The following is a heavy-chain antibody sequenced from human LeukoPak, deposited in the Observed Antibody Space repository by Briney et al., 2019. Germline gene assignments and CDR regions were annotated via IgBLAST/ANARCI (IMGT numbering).Heavy chain of an antibody. V-gene: IGHV1-46*01. D-gene: IGHD3-10*01. CDR1: GYTFTSYY. CDR3: ARDSGMVRGAVDY. Sequence: ASVKVSCKSSGYTFTSYYMYWVRQAPGQGLEWMGIINPSGGSTSYAQKFQGRVTMTRDTSTSTVYMELSSLRSEDTAVYYCARDSGMVRGAVDYWGQGTLVTVSS. CDR2: INPSGGST. J-gene: IGHJ4*02.